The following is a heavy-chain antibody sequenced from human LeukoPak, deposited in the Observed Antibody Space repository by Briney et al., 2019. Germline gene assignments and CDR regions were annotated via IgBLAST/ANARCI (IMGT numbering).Heavy chain of an antibody. CDR3: ARSDSGYDSFGAFDI. V-gene: IGHV1-2*02. Sequence: ASVKVSCKASGYTFTGYYMHWVRQAPGQGLEWMGWINPNSGGTNYAQKFQGRVTMTRDTSISTAYMELSRLRSDDTAVYYCARSDSGYDSFGAFDIWGQGTMVTVSS. CDR1: GYTFTGYY. J-gene: IGHJ3*02. D-gene: IGHD5-12*01. CDR2: INPNSGGT.